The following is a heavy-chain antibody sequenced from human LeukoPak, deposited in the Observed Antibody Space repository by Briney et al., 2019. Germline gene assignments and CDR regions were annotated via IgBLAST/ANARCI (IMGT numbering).Heavy chain of an antibody. Sequence: ASVKVSCKASGYTFSSYAISWVRQAPGQGLEWMGWISAYNGNTNYAQKLQGRVTMTTDTSTSTAYMELRSLRSDDTAVYYCARGGGYYDSSGYYDPIYYFDYWGQGTLVTVSS. V-gene: IGHV1-18*01. CDR1: GYTFSSYA. CDR3: ARGGGYYDSSGYYDPIYYFDY. CDR2: ISAYNGNT. J-gene: IGHJ4*02. D-gene: IGHD3-22*01.